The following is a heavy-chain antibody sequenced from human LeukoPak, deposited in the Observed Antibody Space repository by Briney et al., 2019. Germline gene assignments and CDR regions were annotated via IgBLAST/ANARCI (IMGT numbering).Heavy chain of an antibody. V-gene: IGHV4-59*08. Sequence: AETLSLTCTVSGGSISSYQWSWIRQPPGKGLEWIGNIYYSGSANYNPSLKSRVTISEDTSKNQFSLKLSSVTAADTAVYYCARYPEYYDSSGYYYSGVDYWGQGTLVTVSS. D-gene: IGHD3-22*01. J-gene: IGHJ4*02. CDR2: IYYSGSA. CDR1: GGSISSYQ. CDR3: ARYPEYYDSSGYYYSGVDY.